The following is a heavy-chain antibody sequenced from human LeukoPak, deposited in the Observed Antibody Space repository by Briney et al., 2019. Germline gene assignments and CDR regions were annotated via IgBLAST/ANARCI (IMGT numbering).Heavy chain of an antibody. D-gene: IGHD3-22*01. Sequence: ASETLSLTCTVSGGSISSGNYYWSWIRQPAGKGLEWIGRIFTSGSTNYNPSLKSRVTMSVDTSKNQFSLKVSSVTAADTAVYYCARAYYDSSGYYSGDYWGQGTLVTVSS. J-gene: IGHJ4*02. CDR2: IFTSGST. V-gene: IGHV4-61*02. CDR1: GGSISSGNYY. CDR3: ARAYYDSSGYYSGDY.